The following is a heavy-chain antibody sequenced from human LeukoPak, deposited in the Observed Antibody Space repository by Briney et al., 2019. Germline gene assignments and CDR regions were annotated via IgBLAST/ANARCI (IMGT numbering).Heavy chain of an antibody. D-gene: IGHD6-19*01. V-gene: IGHV1-18*01. J-gene: IGHJ4*02. CDR1: GYTFI. CDR3: ARVDSGAWYLDY. Sequence: AASVTVSCKASGYTFIISWARQAPGQGLEWMGWISAYSGNTKYAQKYQGRVTMTTDTSTSTAYMELRSLRSDDTAVYYCARVDSGAWYLDYWGQGTLVTVSS. CDR2: ISAYSGNT.